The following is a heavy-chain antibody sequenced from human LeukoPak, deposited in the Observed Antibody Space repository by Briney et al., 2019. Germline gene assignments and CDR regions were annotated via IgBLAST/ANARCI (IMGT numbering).Heavy chain of an antibody. CDR3: ARQGYDILTGYIDAFDI. CDR2: ISYSGST. CDR1: GGSISSYY. Sequence: PSETLSLTCTVSGGSISSYYWGWIRRPPGKGLEWIGYISYSGSTNYNPSLKSRVTISIDTSKNQFSLKLRSVTAADTAIYYCARQGYDILTGYIDAFDIWGQGTMVTVSS. D-gene: IGHD3-9*01. V-gene: IGHV4-59*08. J-gene: IGHJ3*02.